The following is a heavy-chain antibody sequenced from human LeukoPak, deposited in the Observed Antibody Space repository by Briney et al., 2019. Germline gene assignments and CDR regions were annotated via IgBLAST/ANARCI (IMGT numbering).Heavy chain of an antibody. CDR2: IKQDGSEK. J-gene: IGHJ4*02. V-gene: IGHV3-7*01. CDR3: ARLRYSDY. CDR1: GLTFSSYW. Sequence: GGSLRLSCAASGLTFSSYWMTWVRQAPGKGLEWVANIKQDGSEKFYVDSVKGRFTISRDNAKNSLYLQMNSLRAEDTAVYYCARLRYSDYWGQGTLVTVSS.